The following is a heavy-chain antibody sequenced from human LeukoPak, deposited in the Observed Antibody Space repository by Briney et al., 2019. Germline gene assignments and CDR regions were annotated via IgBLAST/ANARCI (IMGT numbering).Heavy chain of an antibody. V-gene: IGHV3-30*02. D-gene: IGHD3-10*01. CDR3: AKGTRGNDAFDI. J-gene: IGHJ3*02. CDR1: GFTFSSYG. Sequence: GGSLRLSCAASGFTFSSYGMHWVRQAPGKGLEWVAFIRYDGSNKYYADSVKGRFTISRDNSKNTLYLRMNSLRAEDTAVYYCAKGTRGNDAFDIWGQGTMVTVSS. CDR2: IRYDGSNK.